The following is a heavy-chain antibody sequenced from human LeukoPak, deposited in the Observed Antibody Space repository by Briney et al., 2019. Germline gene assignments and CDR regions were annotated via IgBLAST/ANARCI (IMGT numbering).Heavy chain of an antibody. Sequence: GGSLRLSCAASGFTFSSYAMSWVRQAPGKGLEWVSGISWNSGSIGYADSVKGRFTISRDNAKNSLYLQMNSLRAEDTALYYCARSGSYLYNWFDPWGQGTLVTVSS. CDR2: ISWNSGSI. D-gene: IGHD3-22*01. CDR1: GFTFSSYA. V-gene: IGHV3-9*01. J-gene: IGHJ5*02. CDR3: ARSGSYLYNWFDP.